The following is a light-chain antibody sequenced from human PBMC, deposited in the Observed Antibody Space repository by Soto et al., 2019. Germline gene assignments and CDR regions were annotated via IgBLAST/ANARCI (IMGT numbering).Light chain of an antibody. CDR1: QSLLHSDGYNY. CDR2: LGS. V-gene: IGKV2-28*01. Sequence: IVMTQSPLSLSVTPGEPASISCRSSQSLLHSDGYNYLDWYLQKPGQSPQLLIYLGSNRASGVPDGFSGGGSGTDFTLKISRVEAEDVGVYYCMQALQTPFTFGPGTKVDIK. J-gene: IGKJ3*01. CDR3: MQALQTPFT.